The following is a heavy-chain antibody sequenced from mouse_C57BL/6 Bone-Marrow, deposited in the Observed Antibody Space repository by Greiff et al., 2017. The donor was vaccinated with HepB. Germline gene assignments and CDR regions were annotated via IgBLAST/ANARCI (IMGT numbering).Heavy chain of an antibody. CDR1: GYTFTSYW. CDR3: ARWAIKGYAMDY. V-gene: IGHV1-69*01. Sequence: VQLQQSGAELVMPGASVKLSCKASGYTFTSYWMHWVKQRPGQGLEWIGEIDPSDSYTNYNQKFKGKSTLTVDKSSSTAYMQLSSLTSEDSAVYYCARWAIKGYAMDYWGQGTSVTVSS. CDR2: IDPSDSYT. D-gene: IGHD3-1*01. J-gene: IGHJ4*01.